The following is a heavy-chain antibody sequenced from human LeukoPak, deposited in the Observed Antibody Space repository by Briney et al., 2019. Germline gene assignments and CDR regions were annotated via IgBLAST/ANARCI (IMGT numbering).Heavy chain of an antibody. D-gene: IGHD2-21*02. J-gene: IGHJ4*02. CDR2: INPSGGTT. V-gene: IGHV1-46*01. CDR3: ARAVVVTAIGLDY. Sequence: GASVKVSCKASGYIFTSYYIHWVRQAPGQGLEWMGIINPSGGTTNYAQKLQGRITMTRDTSTSTVYMELSSLRSEDTAVYYCARAVVVTAIGLDYWGQGTLVTVSS. CDR1: GYIFTSYY.